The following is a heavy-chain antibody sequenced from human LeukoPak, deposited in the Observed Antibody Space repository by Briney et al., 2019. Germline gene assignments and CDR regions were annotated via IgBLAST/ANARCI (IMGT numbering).Heavy chain of an antibody. CDR3: ARGRSGLAAAGTYGY. V-gene: IGHV1-8*01. CDR2: TNPNSGRT. Sequence: ASVKVSCKASGYTFTSSDINWVRQAAGQGLEWMGWTNPNSGRTGYAQKFQGRVTMTANTSISTAYMELSSLRFDDTAVYYCARGRSGLAAAGTYGYWGQGTLIIVSS. J-gene: IGHJ4*02. D-gene: IGHD6-13*01. CDR1: GYTFTSSD.